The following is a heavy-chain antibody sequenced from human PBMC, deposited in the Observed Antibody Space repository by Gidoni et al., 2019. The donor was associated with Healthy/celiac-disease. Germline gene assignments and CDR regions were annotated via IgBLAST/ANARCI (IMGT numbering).Heavy chain of an antibody. J-gene: IGHJ6*02. CDR1: GSTFSTYA. CDR2: IIPIFGTA. V-gene: IGHV1-69*01. CDR3: ARANRGYGMKYYYYYGMDV. D-gene: IGHD5-18*01. Sequence: QVQLVQSGAEVKKPGSSVKGSCKASGSTFSTYALSWVRQAPGQGLEWMGGIIPIFGTANYAQKFQGRVTITADESTSTAYMELSSLRSEDTAVYYCARANRGYGMKYYYYYGMDVWGQGTTVTVSS.